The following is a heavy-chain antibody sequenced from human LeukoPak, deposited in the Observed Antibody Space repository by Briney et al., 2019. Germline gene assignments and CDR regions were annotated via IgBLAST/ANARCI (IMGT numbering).Heavy chain of an antibody. CDR3: AKGKINHEYAFDV. CDR2: ISYDGSNK. V-gene: IGHV3-30-3*01. J-gene: IGHJ3*01. CDR1: GFTFSSSA. Sequence: GGSLRLSCAASGFTFSSSAMHWVRQAPDKGLEWVAVISYDGSNKYYADSVRGRFTISKDNSKNTLYLQMSSLTAEDTAIYYCAKGKINHEYAFDVWGQGTRVTVSS.